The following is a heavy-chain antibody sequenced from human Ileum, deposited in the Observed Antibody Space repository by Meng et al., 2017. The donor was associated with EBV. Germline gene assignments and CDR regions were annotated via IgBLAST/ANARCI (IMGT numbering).Heavy chain of an antibody. Sequence: VHRQGSGPGLVGPSGTLSLTCSVSGDSISNEHWWSWVRQSPGKGLEWIGEIHHTRGPNYNPSLKSRVIISVDKSNNHFSLRLSAVTAADTAVYYCASNGAFSLDHWGQGTLVTVSS. CDR3: ASNGAFSLDH. V-gene: IGHV4-4*02. D-gene: IGHD2-8*01. J-gene: IGHJ4*02. CDR2: IHHTRGP. CDR1: GDSISNEHW.